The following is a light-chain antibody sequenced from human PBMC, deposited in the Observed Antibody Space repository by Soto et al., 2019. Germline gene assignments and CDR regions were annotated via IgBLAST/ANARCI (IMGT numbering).Light chain of an antibody. V-gene: IGKV3-20*01. Sequence: PGESATLSCRASQILSGTYLAWYQQKLGQSPRLLIYAASTRATGVPDRSSGSGSGTDFTLTISRLEPEDFAVYYCQHYVSSPLTFGGGTKVEIK. CDR3: QHYVSSPLT. J-gene: IGKJ4*01. CDR2: AAS. CDR1: QILSGTY.